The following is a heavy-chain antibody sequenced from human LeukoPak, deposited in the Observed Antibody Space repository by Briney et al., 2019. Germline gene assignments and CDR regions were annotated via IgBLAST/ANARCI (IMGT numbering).Heavy chain of an antibody. CDR3: ARDPCSSTSCYETPFDY. Sequence: GGSLRLSCAASGFTFSSYSMNWVRQAPGKGLEWVSSISSSSSYIYYADSVKGRFTISRDNAKNSLYLQMNSLRAEDTAVYYCARDPCSSTSCYETPFDYWGQGTLVTVSS. D-gene: IGHD2-2*01. J-gene: IGHJ4*02. CDR1: GFTFSSYS. CDR2: ISSSSSYI. V-gene: IGHV3-21*01.